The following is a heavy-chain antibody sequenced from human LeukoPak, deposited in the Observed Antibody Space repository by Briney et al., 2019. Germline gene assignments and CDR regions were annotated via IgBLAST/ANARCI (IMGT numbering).Heavy chain of an antibody. V-gene: IGHV3-23*01. CDR1: GFTFSSYA. CDR2: ISGSGGST. CDR3: AGQLGYCSGGSCTGGAFDI. D-gene: IGHD2-15*01. J-gene: IGHJ3*02. Sequence: GGSLRLSCAASGFTFSSYAMSWVRQAPGKGLEWVSAISGSGGSTYYADSVKGRFTISRDNSKNTLYLQMNSLRAEDTAVYYCAGQLGYCSGGSCTGGAFDIWGQGTMVTVSS.